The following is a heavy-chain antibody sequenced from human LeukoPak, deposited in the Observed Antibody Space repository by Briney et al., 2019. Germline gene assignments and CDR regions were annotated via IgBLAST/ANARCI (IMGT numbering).Heavy chain of an antibody. J-gene: IGHJ6*02. D-gene: IGHD1-26*01. V-gene: IGHV3-30*03. CDR1: GFTFSSYG. Sequence: PGRSLRLSCAASGFTFSSYGMHWVRQAPGKGLEWVAVISYDGSNKYYADSVKGRFTISRDNSKNTLYLQMNSLRAEDTAVYYCARDYSGSYSDYYYGTDVWGQGTTVTVSS. CDR2: ISYDGSNK. CDR3: ARDYSGSYSDYYYGTDV.